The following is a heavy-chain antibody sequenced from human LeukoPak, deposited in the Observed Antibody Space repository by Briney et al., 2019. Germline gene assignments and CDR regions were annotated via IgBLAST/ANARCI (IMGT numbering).Heavy chain of an antibody. Sequence: ASVKVSCKASGYTFTSYDINWVRQAPGQGLEWMGWINPVSGIAGSAQQFQGRVTLTRDTSISTAYMELSSLRSDDTAFYYCARGLTGMMDSDYWGQGTLVAVSS. CDR2: INPVSGIA. CDR1: GYTFTSYD. V-gene: IGHV1-8*01. D-gene: IGHD7-27*01. CDR3: ARGLTGMMDSDY. J-gene: IGHJ4*02.